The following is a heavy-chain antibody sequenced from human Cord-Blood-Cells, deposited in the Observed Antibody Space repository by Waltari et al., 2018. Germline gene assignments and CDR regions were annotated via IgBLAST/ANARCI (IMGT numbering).Heavy chain of an antibody. Sequence: QVQLVQSGAEVKKPGASVKVSCKASGYTFTGYSMPWVRQAPGQGLAWMGWINPNSGGTNYAQKFQGRVTMTRDTSISTAYMELSRLRSDDTAVYYCARDLFSGSYYFDYWGQGTLVTVSS. V-gene: IGHV1-2*02. CDR1: GYTFTGYS. D-gene: IGHD1-26*01. CDR2: INPNSGGT. J-gene: IGHJ4*02. CDR3: ARDLFSGSYYFDY.